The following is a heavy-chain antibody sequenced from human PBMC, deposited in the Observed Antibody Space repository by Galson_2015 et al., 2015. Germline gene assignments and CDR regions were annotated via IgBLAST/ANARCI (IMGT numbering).Heavy chain of an antibody. D-gene: IGHD6-13*01. V-gene: IGHV3-48*02. CDR3: ACVSTWYRWDP. CDR2: ISSSSSTI. CDR1: GLTFSSYS. J-gene: IGHJ5*02. Sequence: SLRLSCAASGLTFSSYSMNWVRQAPGKGLEWVSYISSSSSTIYYADSVKGRFTISRDNAENSLYLQMNSRRHEDTAVYYCACVSTWYRWDPWGPGTLVTVAP.